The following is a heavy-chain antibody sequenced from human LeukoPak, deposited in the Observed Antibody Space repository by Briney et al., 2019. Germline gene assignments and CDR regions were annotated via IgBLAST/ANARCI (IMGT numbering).Heavy chain of an antibody. J-gene: IGHJ4*02. D-gene: IGHD3-9*01. CDR2: IIPILGIA. CDR3: ARESEKGILTGPFDY. CDR1: GGTFSSYA. V-gene: IGHV1-69*04. Sequence: ASVKVSCKASGGTFSSYAISWVRQAPGQGLEWMGRIIPILGIANYAQKFQGRVTITADKSTSTAYMELSSLRSEDTAVYYCARESEKGILTGPFDYWGQGTLVTVSS.